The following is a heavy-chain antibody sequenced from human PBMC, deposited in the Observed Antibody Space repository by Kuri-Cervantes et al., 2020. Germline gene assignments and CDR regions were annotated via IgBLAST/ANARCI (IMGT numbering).Heavy chain of an antibody. CDR2: INPSSGAT. V-gene: IGHV1-2*02. D-gene: IGHD4-17*01. CDR3: ARGPTTYYFDY. J-gene: IGHJ4*02. Sequence: ASVKVSCKAAGYTFTNYDINWVRQATGQGLEWMGWINPSSGATNYAQEFQGRVTVTRDTSISTAYMELSSLRSDDTAVYYCARGPTTYYFDYWGQGTLVTVSS. CDR1: GYTFTNYD.